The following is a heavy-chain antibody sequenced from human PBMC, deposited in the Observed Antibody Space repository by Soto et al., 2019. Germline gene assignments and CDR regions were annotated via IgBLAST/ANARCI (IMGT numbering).Heavy chain of an antibody. Sequence: PGESLKISCKGSGYSFTSYWIRWLCQMPGKGLEWMVIIYPGDSDTRYSPSFQGQVTISADKSISTAYLQWSSLKASDTAMYYCARHVADSGSYHFDYWGQGTLVTVSS. D-gene: IGHD1-26*01. CDR3: ARHVADSGSYHFDY. CDR2: IYPGDSDT. CDR1: GYSFTSYW. J-gene: IGHJ4*02. V-gene: IGHV5-51*01.